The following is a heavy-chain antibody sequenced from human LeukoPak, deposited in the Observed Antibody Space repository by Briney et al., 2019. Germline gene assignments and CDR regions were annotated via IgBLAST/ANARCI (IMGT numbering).Heavy chain of an antibody. J-gene: IGHJ5*02. CDR3: ARDRGWFDP. V-gene: IGHV4-39*06. D-gene: IGHD3-10*01. CDR1: GGSISSSSYY. Sequence: PSETLSLTCTVSGGSISSSSYYWGWLRQPPGKGLEWIGIIYYSGSTYYNPSLKSRVTISVDTSKNQFTLKLSSVTAADTAVYYCARDRGWFDPWGQGTLVTVSS. CDR2: IYYSGST.